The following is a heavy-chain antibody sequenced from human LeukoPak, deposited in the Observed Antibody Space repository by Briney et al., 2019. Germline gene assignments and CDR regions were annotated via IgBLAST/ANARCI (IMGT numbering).Heavy chain of an antibody. D-gene: IGHD3-22*01. V-gene: IGHV3-15*01. Sequence: PGGSLRLSCAASGFTFSNAWMSWVRQAPGKGLEWVGRIKSKTDGGTTDYAAPVKGRFTISRDDSKNTLYPQLNSLKTEDTAVYYCTTRLTYYYDSSPYYGFDYWGQGTLVTVSS. J-gene: IGHJ4*02. CDR2: IKSKTDGGTT. CDR3: TTRLTYYYDSSPYYGFDY. CDR1: GFTFSNAW.